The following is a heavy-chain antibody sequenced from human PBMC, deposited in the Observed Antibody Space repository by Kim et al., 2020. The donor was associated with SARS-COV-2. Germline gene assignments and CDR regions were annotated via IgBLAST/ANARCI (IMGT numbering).Heavy chain of an antibody. CDR3: ALSTYDAFDI. J-gene: IGHJ3*02. D-gene: IGHD3-3*02. CDR1: GGSISSRSYY. CDR2: IYSTGSI. Sequence: SETLSLTCTVSGGSISSRSYYWGWIRQPPGKGLEWIGTIYSTGSIYYNPSLKSRVTISVDTSQSQFSLRLSSVTAADTAMDYCALSTYDAFDIWGQGTMVTVSS. V-gene: IGHV4-39*01.